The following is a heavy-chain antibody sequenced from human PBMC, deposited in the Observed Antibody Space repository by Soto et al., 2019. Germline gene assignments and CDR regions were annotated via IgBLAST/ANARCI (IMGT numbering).Heavy chain of an antibody. J-gene: IGHJ4*02. CDR2: VSIGGST. Sequence: GSLRLSCAASGLSFSSYAMGWVRQGPGKGLEWVAVVSIGGSTHYADSVRGRFTISRDNSKNTLSLKMNSLTAEDTAVYLCAKRRGAGGHFDYWGQGALVTGSS. D-gene: IGHD2-15*01. CDR1: GLSFSSYA. V-gene: IGHV3-23*01. CDR3: AKRRGAGGHFDY.